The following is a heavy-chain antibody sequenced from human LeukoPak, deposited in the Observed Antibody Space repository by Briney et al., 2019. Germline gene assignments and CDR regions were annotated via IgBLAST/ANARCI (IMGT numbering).Heavy chain of an antibody. CDR1: GYRFNAYG. V-gene: IGHV1-18*01. CDR3: ARVFDFGDNGDDAFDT. CDR2: ISGYNGNT. J-gene: IGHJ3*02. Sequence: ASVKVSCKTSGYRFNAYGISWVRQAPGQGLEWMGWISGYNGNTNYGEKVQGRLTMTLDTSTTTAYMEPSGLRSDDTAVYYCARVFDFGDNGDDAFDTWGQGTLVTVSS. D-gene: IGHD4-17*01.